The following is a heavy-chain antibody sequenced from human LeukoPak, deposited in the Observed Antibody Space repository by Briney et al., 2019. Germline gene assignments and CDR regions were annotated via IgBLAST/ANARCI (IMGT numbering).Heavy chain of an antibody. CDR2: ISGGGDIT. Sequence: LPGGSLRLSCAASGFNFANHAMSWVRQTPGKGLEWVSAISGGGDITYYADSVTGRFTISRDNSKDTLFLQMHSLRPGDTAVYYCVREDTPATANYWGQGTLVTISS. J-gene: IGHJ4*02. CDR1: GFNFANHA. V-gene: IGHV3-23*01. D-gene: IGHD2-21*02. CDR3: VREDTPATANY.